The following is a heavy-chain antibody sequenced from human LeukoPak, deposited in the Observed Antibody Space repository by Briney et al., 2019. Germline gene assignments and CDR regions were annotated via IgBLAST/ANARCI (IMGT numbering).Heavy chain of an antibody. J-gene: IGHJ4*02. CDR1: GFIFDDYA. Sequence: GGSLRLSCAVSGFIFDDYAMHWVRQAPGKGLEWVSGITWGRDNLAYAASVKGRFTISRDNSKNTLFLQMNSLRAEDTAVYYCATGRGSGSYRLDYWGQGALVTVSS. V-gene: IGHV3-9*01. CDR2: ITWGRDNL. CDR3: ATGRGSGSYRLDY. D-gene: IGHD3-10*01.